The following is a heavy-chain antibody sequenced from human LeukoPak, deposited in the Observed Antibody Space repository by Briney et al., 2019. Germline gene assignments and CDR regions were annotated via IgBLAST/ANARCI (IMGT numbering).Heavy chain of an antibody. Sequence: SETLSLTCTVSGYSISSGYYWGWIRQPPGKGLEWIGSIYHSGSTYYNPSLKSRVTISVDTSKNQFSLKLSSVTAADTAVYYCARDPGDGYNYDFDYWGQGTLVTVSS. D-gene: IGHD5-24*01. J-gene: IGHJ4*02. V-gene: IGHV4-38-2*02. CDR2: IYHSGST. CDR1: GYSISSGYY. CDR3: ARDPGDGYNYDFDY.